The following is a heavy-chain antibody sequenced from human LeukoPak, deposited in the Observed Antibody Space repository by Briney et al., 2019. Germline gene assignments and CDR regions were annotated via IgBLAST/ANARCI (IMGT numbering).Heavy chain of an antibody. CDR3: ASRENSGSYPRPEPVDN. D-gene: IGHD1-26*01. Sequence: SETLSLTCTVSGGSISSSSYYWGWIRQPPGKGLEWIGSIYYSGSTYYNPSLKSRVTISVDTSKNQFSLKLSSVTAADTAVYYCASRENSGSYPRPEPVDNWGPGTLVTVSS. V-gene: IGHV4-39*01. CDR1: GGSISSSSYY. J-gene: IGHJ4*02. CDR2: IYYSGST.